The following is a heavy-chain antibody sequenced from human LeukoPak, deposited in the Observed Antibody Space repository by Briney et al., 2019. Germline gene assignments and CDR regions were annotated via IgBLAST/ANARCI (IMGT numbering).Heavy chain of an antibody. Sequence: MSGGSLRLSCAASGFTFSSYSMNWVRQAPGKGLEWVSSISSSSSYIYYADSVKGRFTISRDNAKNSLYLQMNSLRAEDTAVYYCARDGSLLTGLWGQGTLVTVSS. J-gene: IGHJ4*02. CDR3: ARDGSLLTGL. CDR1: GFTFSSYS. V-gene: IGHV3-21*01. D-gene: IGHD1-14*01. CDR2: ISSSSSYI.